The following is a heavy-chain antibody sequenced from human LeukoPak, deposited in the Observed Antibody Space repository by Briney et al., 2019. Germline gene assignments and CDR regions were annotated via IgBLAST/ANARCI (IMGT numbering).Heavy chain of an antibody. D-gene: IGHD3-22*01. CDR2: IYYSGST. CDR1: GTSISSSSCY. V-gene: IGHV4-39*07. CDR3: ARDGGYDSSGPTSGY. Sequence: PSETLSLTCTVSGTSISSSSCYWGWIRQPPGKGLEWIGSIYYSGSTYYNPSLKSRVTISVDTSKNQFSLKLSSVTAADTAVYYCARDGGYDSSGPTSGYWGQGTLVTVSS. J-gene: IGHJ4*02.